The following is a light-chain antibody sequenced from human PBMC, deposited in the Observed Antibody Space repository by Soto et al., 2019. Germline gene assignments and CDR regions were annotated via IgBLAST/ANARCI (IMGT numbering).Light chain of an antibody. V-gene: IGKV1-39*01. CDR1: QSISSY. Sequence: DIQMTQSPSSLSASVGDRVTITCRASQSISSYLNWYQQKPGKAPKLLIYAAPSLQSGVPSRFSASGSGTDFTLTISSLQPEDFATYYCQQSYTNPTLPFGGGTKVDIX. J-gene: IGKJ4*01. CDR3: QQSYTNPTLP. CDR2: AAP.